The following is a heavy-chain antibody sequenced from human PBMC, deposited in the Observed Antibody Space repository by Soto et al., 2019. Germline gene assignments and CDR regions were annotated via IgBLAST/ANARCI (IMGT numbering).Heavy chain of an antibody. V-gene: IGHV3-66*01. J-gene: IGHJ4*02. Sequence: ESGGDLVQPGGSLRLSCAASGLSVSSNFMRWVRQAPGKGLEWVSVIYGGGDTYYADSVKGRFTISRDNSKNSLYHQMNILRAEDTSVYCCARERIAANYYRGAFDYWGQGTLVDVPS. CDR3: ARERIAANYYRGAFDY. CDR2: IYGGGDT. CDR1: GLSVSSNF. D-gene: IGHD3-10*01.